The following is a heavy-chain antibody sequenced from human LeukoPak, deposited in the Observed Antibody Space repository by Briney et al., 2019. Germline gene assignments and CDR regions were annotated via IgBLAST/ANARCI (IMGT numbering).Heavy chain of an antibody. CDR1: GGTFSSYA. CDR3: AFISYYYDSSGYLDY. J-gene: IGHJ4*02. CDR2: IIPILGIA. V-gene: IGHV1-69*04. Sequence: SVKVSCKASGGTFSSYAISWVRQALGQGLEWMGRIIPILGIANYAQKFQGRVTITADKSTSTAYMELSSLRSEDTAVYYCAFISYYYDSSGYLDYWGQGILVTVSS. D-gene: IGHD3-22*01.